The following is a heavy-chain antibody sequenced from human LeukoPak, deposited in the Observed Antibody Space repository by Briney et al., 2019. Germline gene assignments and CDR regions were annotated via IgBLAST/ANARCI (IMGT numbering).Heavy chain of an antibody. Sequence: GGSLRLSCAASGFTVSNYWMHWVRQVPGKGLVWVSRMNVEGSVTSYADFVKGRFTISRDIAKNTLYLQMNTLKAEDTAVYYCARDFGGNSDFWGQGTLVTVSS. V-gene: IGHV3-74*01. CDR1: GFTVSNYW. D-gene: IGHD4-23*01. J-gene: IGHJ4*02. CDR3: ARDFGGNSDF. CDR2: MNVEGSVT.